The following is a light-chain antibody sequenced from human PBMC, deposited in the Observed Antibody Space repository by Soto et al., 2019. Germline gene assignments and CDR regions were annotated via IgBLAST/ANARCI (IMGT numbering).Light chain of an antibody. CDR2: GAS. CDR3: HQDPDLRPIA. Sequence: EIVLTQSPATLSVSPGERATLSCRASQSISSNLASYQQKPRQAPRLLTYGASIRATGIPARFSGSGSVTNCTLTISRLPSADFSGCHCHQDPDLRPIAFGGGTRLDIK. J-gene: IGKJ5*01. CDR1: QSISSN. V-gene: IGKV3-15*01.